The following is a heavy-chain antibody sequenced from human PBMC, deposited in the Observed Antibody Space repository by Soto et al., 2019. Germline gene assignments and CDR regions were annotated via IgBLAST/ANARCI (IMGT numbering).Heavy chain of an antibody. D-gene: IGHD6-19*01. CDR2: IDPSDSYT. Sequence: PGESLKISCKGSGYSFTSYWISWVRQMPGKGLEWMGRIDPSDSYTNYSPSFQGHVTISADKSISTAYLQWSSLKASDTAMYYCARHVYSSSRYYYYGIDVWGQGTTVTVSS. V-gene: IGHV5-10-1*01. J-gene: IGHJ6*02. CDR3: ARHVYSSSRYYYYGIDV. CDR1: GYSFTSYW.